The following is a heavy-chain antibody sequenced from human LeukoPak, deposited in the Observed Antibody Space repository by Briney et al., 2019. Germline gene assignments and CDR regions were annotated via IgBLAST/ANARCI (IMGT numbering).Heavy chain of an antibody. Sequence: PGGSLRLSCAGSGFTFSTYAMSWVRQAPGKGLEWVSGISGSGVSTYYADYVKGRFTISRDNSKNTLSLQMNSLRAEDTAVYYCAKERNTSPPNFDYWGQGTLVTVSS. CDR3: AKERNTSPPNFDY. CDR1: GFTFSTYA. J-gene: IGHJ4*02. CDR2: ISGSGVST. V-gene: IGHV3-23*01.